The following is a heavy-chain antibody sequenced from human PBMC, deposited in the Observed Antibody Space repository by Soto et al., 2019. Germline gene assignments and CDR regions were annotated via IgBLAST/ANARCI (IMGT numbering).Heavy chain of an antibody. D-gene: IGHD6-6*01. J-gene: IGHJ6*02. CDR1: GFTVSSTY. CDR2: LYTGTDT. V-gene: IGHV3-53*05. Sequence: GGSLRLSCAASGFTVSSTYLTWVRQAPGKGLEWVAILYTGTDTVYADSVKGRFTISRDNSKNTLYLQMNSLRAEDTAVYYCATMQLAPHYYGMDVWGQGTTVTVS. CDR3: ATMQLAPHYYGMDV.